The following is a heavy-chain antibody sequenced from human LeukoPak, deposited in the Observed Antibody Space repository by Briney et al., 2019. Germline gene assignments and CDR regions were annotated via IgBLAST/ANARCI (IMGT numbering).Heavy chain of an antibody. Sequence: GGSLRLSCAASGFTFSSYSMNWVRQAPGKGLDWVSSISSSSSYIYYADSVKGRFTISRDNAKNSLYLQMNSLRAEDTAVYYCARDMHSNYYYYYYMDVWGKGTTVTVSS. CDR3: ARDMHSNYYYYYYMDV. V-gene: IGHV3-21*01. D-gene: IGHD4-11*01. CDR1: GFTFSSYS. J-gene: IGHJ6*03. CDR2: ISSSSSYI.